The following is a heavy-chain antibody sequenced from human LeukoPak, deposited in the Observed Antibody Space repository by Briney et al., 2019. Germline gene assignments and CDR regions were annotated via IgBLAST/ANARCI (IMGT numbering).Heavy chain of an antibody. D-gene: IGHD2-21*01. CDR1: GFTFSSYW. CDR3: ATAQEGIAIAFDI. CDR2: IRYDGSNK. Sequence: PGGSLRLSCAASGFTFSSYWMSWVRQAPGKGLEWVAFIRYDGSNKYYADSVKGRFTISRDNSKNTLYLQMNSLRAEDTAVYYCATAQEGIAIAFDIWGQGTMVTVSS. J-gene: IGHJ3*02. V-gene: IGHV3-30*02.